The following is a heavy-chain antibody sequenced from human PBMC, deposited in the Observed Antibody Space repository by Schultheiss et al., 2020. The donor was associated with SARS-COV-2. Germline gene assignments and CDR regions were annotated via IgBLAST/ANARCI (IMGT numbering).Heavy chain of an antibody. V-gene: IGHV1-69*06. Sequence: SVKVSCKASGGTFSSYAISWVRQAPGQGLEWMGGIIPIFGTANYAQKFQGRVTITADKSTSTAYMELSSLRSEDTAVYYCASHLGYCSSTSCYTFSYYYYMDVWGKGTTVTVSS. D-gene: IGHD2-2*02. CDR2: IIPIFGTA. CDR1: GGTFSSYA. CDR3: ASHLGYCSSTSCYTFSYYYYMDV. J-gene: IGHJ6*03.